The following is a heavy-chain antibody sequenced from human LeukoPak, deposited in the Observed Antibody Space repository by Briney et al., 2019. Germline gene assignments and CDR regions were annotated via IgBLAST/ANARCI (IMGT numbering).Heavy chain of an antibody. Sequence: PGGSLRLSCAASGFTFSSYAMSWVRQAPGKGLEWVSAISGSGGSTYYADSVKGRFTISRDNSKNTLYLQMNCLRAEDTAVYYCATRYSGYDPRRNDYWGQGTLVTVSS. V-gene: IGHV3-23*01. CDR3: ATRYSGYDPRRNDY. J-gene: IGHJ4*02. CDR2: ISGSGGST. CDR1: GFTFSSYA. D-gene: IGHD5-12*01.